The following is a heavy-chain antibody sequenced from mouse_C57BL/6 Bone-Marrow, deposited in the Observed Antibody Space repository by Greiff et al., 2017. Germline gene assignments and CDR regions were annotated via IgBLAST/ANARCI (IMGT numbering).Heavy chain of an antibody. V-gene: IGHV14-1*01. Sequence: EVKLMESGAELVRPGASVKLSCTASGFNIKDYYMHWVKQRPEQGLEWIGRIDPEDGDTEYAPKFQGQATMTADTSSNTAYLQLSSLTSEDTTAYYSTLYGPNWYGDVWGTGTTVTVSS. CDR2: IDPEDGDT. CDR1: GFNIKDYY. J-gene: IGHJ1*03. D-gene: IGHD1-1*01. CDR3: TLYGPNWYGDV.